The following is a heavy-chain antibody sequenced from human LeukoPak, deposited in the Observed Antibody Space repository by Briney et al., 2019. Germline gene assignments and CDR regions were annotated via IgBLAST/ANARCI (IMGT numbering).Heavy chain of an antibody. CDR1: GFTFRTYA. V-gene: IGHV3-23*01. CDR3: ARGATAMDHHFDY. Sequence: GGSLRLSCAASGFTFRTYAMNWVRQAPGKGLEWVSGISGSGGSTYYADSVKGRFTISRDNAKNSLYLQMNSLRDEDTAVYYCARGATAMDHHFDYWGQGTLVTVSS. D-gene: IGHD5-18*01. J-gene: IGHJ4*02. CDR2: ISGSGGST.